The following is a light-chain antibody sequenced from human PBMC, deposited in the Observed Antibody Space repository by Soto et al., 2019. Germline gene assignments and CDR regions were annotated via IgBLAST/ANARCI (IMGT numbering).Light chain of an antibody. CDR1: SSNVGGYND. J-gene: IGLJ1*01. Sequence: QSALTQPRSVSGSPGQTVTISCTGTSSNVGGYNDVSWYQQHPGKVPKLLIYDVTKRPSGVPDRFSGSKSGTSASLTISGLQAEDEADYYCYSYEGTYTSYVFGTGTKLTVL. CDR2: DVT. V-gene: IGLV2-11*01. CDR3: YSYEGTYTSYV.